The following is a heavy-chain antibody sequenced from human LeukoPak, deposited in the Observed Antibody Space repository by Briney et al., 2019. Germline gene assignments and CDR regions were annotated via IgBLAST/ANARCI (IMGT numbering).Heavy chain of an antibody. CDR1: GGSVSSGSYY. J-gene: IGHJ4*02. CDR3: AREAVAGSIDY. D-gene: IGHD6-19*01. Sequence: PSETLSLTCTVSGGSVSSGSYYWSWIRQPPGKGLEWIGYIYYSGSTNYNPPLKSRVTISVDTSKNQFSLKLSSVTAADTAVYYCAREAVAGSIDYWGQGTLVTVSS. V-gene: IGHV4-61*01. CDR2: IYYSGST.